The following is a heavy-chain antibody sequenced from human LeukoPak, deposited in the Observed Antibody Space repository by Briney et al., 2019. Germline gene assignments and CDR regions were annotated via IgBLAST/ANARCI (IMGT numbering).Heavy chain of an antibody. CDR3: AKVPSSSWYGGAFDY. D-gene: IGHD6-13*01. CDR1: GLTFRNYA. V-gene: IGHV3-23*01. Sequence: RSGGSLRLSCAASGLTFRNYAMSWVRQAPGKGLEWVPAISGSGGSTSYADSVKGRFTISRDNSKHTLYLQVNSLRAEDTAVYYCAKVPSSSWYGGAFDYWGQGTLVTVSS. J-gene: IGHJ4*02. CDR2: ISGSGGST.